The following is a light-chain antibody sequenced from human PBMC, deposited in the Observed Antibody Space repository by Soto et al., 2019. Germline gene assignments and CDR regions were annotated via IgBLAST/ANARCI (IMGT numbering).Light chain of an antibody. V-gene: IGKV3-15*01. CDR2: LTS. Sequence: EIVMTQSPATLSVSPGERATLSCRASQSAHNNLAWYQQKPGQAPRLLIYLTSTRATGVPARFSGSGSGTDFTLTISSLQSEDFAFYYCQQYGSSRTFGQGTKVEIK. J-gene: IGKJ1*01. CDR1: QSAHNN. CDR3: QQYGSSRT.